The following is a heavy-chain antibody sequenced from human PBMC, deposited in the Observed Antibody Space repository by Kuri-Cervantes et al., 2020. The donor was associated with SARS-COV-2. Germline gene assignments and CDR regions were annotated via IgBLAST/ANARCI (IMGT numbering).Heavy chain of an antibody. CDR3: ARDLTPERYCRSTSCYTDYDFWSNYLVDY. V-gene: IGHV3-21*01. CDR1: GFTFSSYW. Sequence: GESLKISCAASGFTFSSYWMNWVRQAPGKGLEWVSSISSGSTYIYYADSVKGRFTISRDNAKNSLSLQLNSLRAEDTAVYYCARDLTPERYCRSTSCYTDYDFWSNYLVDYWGQGTLVTVSS. J-gene: IGHJ4*02. CDR2: ISSGSTYI. D-gene: IGHD2-2*02.